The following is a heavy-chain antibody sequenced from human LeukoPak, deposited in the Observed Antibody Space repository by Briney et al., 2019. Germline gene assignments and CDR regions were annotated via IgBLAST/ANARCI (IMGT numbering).Heavy chain of an antibody. CDR2: IYYSGST. Sequence: PSETLSLTCTVSGGSISSYYWSWIRQPPGKGLEWIGYIYYSGSTNYNPSLKSRVTISVDTSKNQFSLKLSSVTAADTAVYYCARHHYGSGYAFDYWGQGTLVTVSS. J-gene: IGHJ4*02. D-gene: IGHD3-10*01. V-gene: IGHV4-59*08. CDR1: GGSISSYY. CDR3: ARHHYGSGYAFDY.